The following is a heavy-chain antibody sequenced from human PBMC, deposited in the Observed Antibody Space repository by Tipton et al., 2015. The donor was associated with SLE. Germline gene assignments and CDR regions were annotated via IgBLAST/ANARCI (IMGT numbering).Heavy chain of an antibody. Sequence: TLSLTCAVSGYSIGSGYFWGWIRQTPGMGLEWIGSVSYLGSTSYNATLESRVTISIDTSKKHFSLKLSSVTAADTAVYYCATSPLTVWGQGTLVTVSS. J-gene: IGHJ4*02. CDR2: VSYLGST. CDR1: GYSIGSGYF. V-gene: IGHV4-38-2*01. CDR3: ATSPLTV.